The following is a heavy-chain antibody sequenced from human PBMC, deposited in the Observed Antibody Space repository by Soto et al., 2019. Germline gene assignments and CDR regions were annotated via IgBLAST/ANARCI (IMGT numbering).Heavy chain of an antibody. Sequence: PGGSLRLSCAASGFTFSSYSMNWVRQAPGKGLEWVSSISSSSSYIYYADSVKGRFTISRDNAKNSLYLQMNSLRAEDTAVYYCARDQCSSTSCYTGGYYYYYYGMDVWGQGTKVTVS. CDR1: GFTFSSYS. J-gene: IGHJ6*02. CDR3: ARDQCSSTSCYTGGYYYYYYGMDV. D-gene: IGHD2-2*02. V-gene: IGHV3-21*01. CDR2: ISSSSSYI.